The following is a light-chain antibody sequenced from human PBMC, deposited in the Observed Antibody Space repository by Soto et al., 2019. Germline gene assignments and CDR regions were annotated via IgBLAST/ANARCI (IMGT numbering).Light chain of an antibody. Sequence: CRASQSVSSNSAWYQQKPGQAPRLLIYGASTRATGIPARFSGSGSGTEFTLSISSLQSEAFAVYFCQPYNNWWTFRQGTKVDIK. V-gene: IGKV3-15*01. CDR1: QSVSSN. J-gene: IGKJ1*01. CDR3: QPYNNWWT. CDR2: GAS.